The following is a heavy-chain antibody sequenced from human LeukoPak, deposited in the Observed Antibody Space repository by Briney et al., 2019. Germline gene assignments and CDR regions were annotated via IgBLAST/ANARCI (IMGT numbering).Heavy chain of an antibody. J-gene: IGHJ4*01. V-gene: IGHV3-23*01. CDR1: GFTFRNAW. CDR3: ARSYGDCSGGSCYFGRY. D-gene: IGHD2-15*01. CDR2: ISGSGGST. Sequence: PGGSLRLSCAASGFTFRNAWMSWVRQAPGKGLEWVSAISGSGGSTYYADSVKGRFTISRDNSKNTLYLQMNSLRTEDTAVYYCARSYGDCSGGSCYFGRYWGQGTLVTVSS.